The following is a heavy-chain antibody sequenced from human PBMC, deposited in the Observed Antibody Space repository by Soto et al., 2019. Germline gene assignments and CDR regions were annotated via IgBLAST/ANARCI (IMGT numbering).Heavy chain of an antibody. Sequence: QVQLQESGPGLVKPSGTLSLTCVVSSRSISSNWWSWVRQPPGKGLEWIGEVNHDGRTNTNPSLESRVTMSVDKSGNQFSLNLNSESAADTAVYYCAGSTSYRLDYWGQGTLVTVSS. V-gene: IGHV4-4*02. D-gene: IGHD3-16*02. CDR3: AGSTSYRLDY. J-gene: IGHJ4*02. CDR2: VNHDGRT. CDR1: SRSISSNW.